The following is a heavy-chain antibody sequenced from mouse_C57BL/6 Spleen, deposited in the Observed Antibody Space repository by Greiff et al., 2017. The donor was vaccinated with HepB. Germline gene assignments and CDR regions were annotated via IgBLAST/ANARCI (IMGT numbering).Heavy chain of an antibody. V-gene: IGHV1-52*01. J-gene: IGHJ2*01. CDR2: IDPSDSET. Sequence: QVQLQQPGAELVRPGSSVKLSCKASGYTFTSYWMHWVKQRPIQGLEWIGNIDPSDSETHYNQKFKDKATLTVDKSSSTAYTQLSSLTSEDSAVYYCASGYYSNPDYWGQGTTLTVSS. D-gene: IGHD2-5*01. CDR1: GYTFTSYW. CDR3: ASGYYSNPDY.